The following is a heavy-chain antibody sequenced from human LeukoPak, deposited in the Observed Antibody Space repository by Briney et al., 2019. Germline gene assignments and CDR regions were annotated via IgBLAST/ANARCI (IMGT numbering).Heavy chain of an antibody. J-gene: IGHJ5*02. Sequence: ASVKVSCKASGYTFTTYAIHWVRQAPGQRLEWMGRINAGNGNTKYSQEFQGRVTITRDTSASTAYMEVSSLRSDDMAVYYCARDNSVGDVAWWFDPWGQGTLVTVSS. D-gene: IGHD1-26*01. V-gene: IGHV1-3*03. CDR3: ARDNSVGDVAWWFDP. CDR1: GYTFTTYA. CDR2: INAGNGNT.